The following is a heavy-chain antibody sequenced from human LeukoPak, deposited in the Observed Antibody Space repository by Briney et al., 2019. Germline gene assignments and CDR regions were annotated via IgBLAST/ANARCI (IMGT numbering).Heavy chain of an antibody. Sequence: PSETLSLTCTVSGASINNNFWTWIRQPPGKGLEWIGYIYSSGSANYNPSLKSRVTISVDTPKSQFSLKLSSVTAADTAVYYCAQSLGASTWFGNWFDPWGQGTLVTVSS. CDR3: AQSLGASTWFGNWFDP. CDR1: GASINNNF. V-gene: IGHV4-4*08. J-gene: IGHJ5*02. CDR2: IYSSGSA. D-gene: IGHD3-10*01.